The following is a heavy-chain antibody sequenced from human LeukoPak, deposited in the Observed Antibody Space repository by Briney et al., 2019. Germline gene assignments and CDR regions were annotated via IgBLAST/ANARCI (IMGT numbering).Heavy chain of an antibody. CDR1: GGSISSYY. CDR3: ARDSGYSSGWTYRYYHYYMDV. CDR2: IYYSGST. J-gene: IGHJ6*03. D-gene: IGHD6-19*01. Sequence: SETLSLTCTVSGGSISSYYWSWIRQPPGKGLEWIGYIYYSGSTNYNPSLKSRVTISVDTSKNQFSLKLSSVTAADTAVYYCARDSGYSSGWTYRYYHYYMDVWGKGTTVTVSS. V-gene: IGHV4-59*01.